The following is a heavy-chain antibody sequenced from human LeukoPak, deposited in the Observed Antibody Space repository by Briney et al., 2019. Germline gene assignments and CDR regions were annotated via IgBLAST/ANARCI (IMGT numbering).Heavy chain of an antibody. Sequence: PGGSLRLSCAASGFTVSSNYMSWVRQAPGKGLEWVSVIYSGGGTYYADSVKGRFTISRDDSKNTLYLQMNSLRAEDTAVYYCARALATGVDYFDYWGQGTLVTVSS. J-gene: IGHJ4*02. V-gene: IGHV3-66*01. D-gene: IGHD2-15*01. CDR1: GFTVSSNY. CDR2: IYSGGGT. CDR3: ARALATGVDYFDY.